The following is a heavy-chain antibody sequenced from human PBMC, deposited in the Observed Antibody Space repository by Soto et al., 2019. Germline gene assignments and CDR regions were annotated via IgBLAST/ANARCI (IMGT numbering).Heavy chain of an antibody. CDR2: IYYSGST. CDR1: GGSISSSSYY. Sequence: SETLSLTCTVSGGSISSSSYYWGWIRQPPGKGLEWIGSIYYSGSTYYNPSLKSRVTISVDTSKNQFSLKLSSVTAADTAVYYCARLVHDILTGYYYFDYWGQGTLVTVSS. CDR3: ARLVHDILTGYYYFDY. D-gene: IGHD3-9*01. V-gene: IGHV4-39*01. J-gene: IGHJ4*02.